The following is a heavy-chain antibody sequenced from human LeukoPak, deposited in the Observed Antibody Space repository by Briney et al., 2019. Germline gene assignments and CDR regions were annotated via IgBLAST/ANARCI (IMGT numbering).Heavy chain of an antibody. J-gene: IGHJ4*02. CDR1: GFTFSDYH. CDR3: ARVAALRHYFDY. CDR2: ISSSSLHT. Sequence: GGSLRLSCAASGFTFSDYHMNWIRQAPGKGLEWISHISSSSLHTKYTDSVKGRFTISRDNAKKSLYLQMNSLRAEDTAIYYCARVAALRHYFDYWGQGTLVTVSS. V-gene: IGHV3-11*05.